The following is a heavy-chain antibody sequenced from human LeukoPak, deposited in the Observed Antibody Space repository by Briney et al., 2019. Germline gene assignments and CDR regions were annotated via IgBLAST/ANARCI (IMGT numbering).Heavy chain of an antibody. Sequence: GASVKVSCKASGYTFTSYGISWVRQAPGQGLEWMGWISAYNGNTNYAQKLQGRVTMTTDTSTSTAYMELRSLRSDDTAVYYCARDYIVVVPAAIQRGYWFDPWGQGTLVTVSS. J-gene: IGHJ5*02. D-gene: IGHD2-2*02. CDR2: ISAYNGNT. V-gene: IGHV1-18*01. CDR3: ARDYIVVVPAAIQRGYWFDP. CDR1: GYTFTSYG.